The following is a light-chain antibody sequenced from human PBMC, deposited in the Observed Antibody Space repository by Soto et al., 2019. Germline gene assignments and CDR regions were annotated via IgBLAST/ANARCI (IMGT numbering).Light chain of an antibody. CDR2: AAS. Sequence: DIQMTQSPSSLSASVGDRVTITCRASQSISSYLNWYQQKPGKAPKLLIYAASVLQSGVPSRFSGSGSGTDFTLTITGLQAEDAAVYYCQHYYSTQYTFGQGTKLEIK. J-gene: IGKJ2*01. CDR3: QHYYSTQYT. CDR1: QSISSY. V-gene: IGKV1-39*01.